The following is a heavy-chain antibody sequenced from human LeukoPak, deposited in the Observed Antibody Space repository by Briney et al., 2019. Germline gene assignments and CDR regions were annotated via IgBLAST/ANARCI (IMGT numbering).Heavy chain of an antibody. J-gene: IGHJ4*02. V-gene: IGHV4-59*08. CDR2: MYYSGST. CDR3: ARHSRDDYNWRYSFDY. CDR1: GGSISSYY. Sequence: PPETLSLTCTVSGGSISSYYWSWIRQPPGKGLEWIGYMYYSGSTNYNPSLKSRVTVSVDTSKNQFSLRLSSVTAADTAFYYCARHSRDDYNWRYSFDYWGQGTLVTVSS. D-gene: IGHD5-24*01.